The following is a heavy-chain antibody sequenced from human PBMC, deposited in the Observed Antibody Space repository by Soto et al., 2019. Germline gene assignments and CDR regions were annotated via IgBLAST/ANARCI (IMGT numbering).Heavy chain of an antibody. D-gene: IGHD2-15*01. Sequence: PSETLSLTCAVSGGSISSGGYSWSWIRQPPGKGLEWIGYIYHSGSTYYNPSLKSRVTISVDRSKNQFSLKLSSVTAADTAVYYCARETLGYCSGGSCSDNWLDPWGQGTLVTVSS. CDR1: GGSISSGGYS. J-gene: IGHJ5*02. V-gene: IGHV4-30-2*01. CDR3: ARETLGYCSGGSCSDNWLDP. CDR2: IYHSGST.